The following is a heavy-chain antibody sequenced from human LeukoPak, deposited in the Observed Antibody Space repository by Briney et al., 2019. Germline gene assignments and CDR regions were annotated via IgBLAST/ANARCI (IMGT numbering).Heavy chain of an antibody. Sequence: GGSLRLSCAASGFTFSSYDMHWVRQATGKGLEWVSAISTAGDTYYPGSVKGRFTISRENAKNPLYHQMNSLRAGDTAVYYCAVGLRFLLVWGQGTMVTVSS. CDR1: GFTFSSYD. CDR2: ISTAGDT. CDR3: AVGLRFLLV. V-gene: IGHV3-13*01. D-gene: IGHD3-3*01. J-gene: IGHJ3*01.